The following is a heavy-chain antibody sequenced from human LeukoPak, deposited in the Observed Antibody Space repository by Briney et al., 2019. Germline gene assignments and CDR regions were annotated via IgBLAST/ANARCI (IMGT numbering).Heavy chain of an antibody. CDR2: ISSSGSTI. Sequence: GGSLRLSCAASGFTFSSYAMSWVRQAPGKGLEWVSAISSSGSTIYYADSVKGRFTISRDNAKNSLYLQMNSLRAEDTAVYYCARETQVGATHLAFYYYYYGMDVWGQGTTVTVSS. CDR1: GFTFSSYA. J-gene: IGHJ6*02. D-gene: IGHD1-26*01. CDR3: ARETQVGATHLAFYYYYYGMDV. V-gene: IGHV3-21*04.